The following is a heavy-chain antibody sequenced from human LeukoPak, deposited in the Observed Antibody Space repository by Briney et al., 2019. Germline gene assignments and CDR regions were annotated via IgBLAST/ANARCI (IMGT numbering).Heavy chain of an antibody. J-gene: IGHJ4*02. D-gene: IGHD3-22*01. CDR1: GFTFSSYG. CDR2: ISGSGGST. Sequence: GGTLRLSCAASGFTFSSYGMSWVRQAPGKGLEWVSAISGSGGSTYYADSVKGRFTISRDNSKNTLYLQMNSLRAEDTAVYYCAKEDYDSSGYPFDYWAREPWSPSPQ. CDR3: AKEDYDSSGYPFDY. V-gene: IGHV3-23*01.